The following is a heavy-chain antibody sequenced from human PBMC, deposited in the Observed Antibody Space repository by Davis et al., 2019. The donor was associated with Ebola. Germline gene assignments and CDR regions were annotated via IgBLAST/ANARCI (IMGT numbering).Heavy chain of an antibody. CDR3: ARGTSLARNFDY. Sequence: KVSCKGSGYSFTSYWISWVRQMPGKGLEWMGIIYPDDSDTRYSPSFQGQVTISADESISTAYLQWSSLQASDTAMYYCARGTSLARNFDYWGRGTLVTVSS. V-gene: IGHV5-51*01. CDR1: GYSFTSYW. D-gene: IGHD3-3*02. CDR2: IYPDDSDT. J-gene: IGHJ4*02.